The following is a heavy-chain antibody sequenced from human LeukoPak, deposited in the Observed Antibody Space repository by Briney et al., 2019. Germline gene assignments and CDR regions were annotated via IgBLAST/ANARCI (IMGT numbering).Heavy chain of an antibody. CDR3: ARAPAYGSGIVPFDY. CDR2: INPSGGST. Sequence: APVKVSCKASGYTFTSYYMHWVRQAPGQGLEWMGIINPSGGSTSYAQKFQGRVTMTRDTSTSTVYMELSSLRSEDTAVYYCARAPAYGSGIVPFDYWGQGTLVTVSS. J-gene: IGHJ4*02. CDR1: GYTFTSYY. D-gene: IGHD3-10*01. V-gene: IGHV1-46*01.